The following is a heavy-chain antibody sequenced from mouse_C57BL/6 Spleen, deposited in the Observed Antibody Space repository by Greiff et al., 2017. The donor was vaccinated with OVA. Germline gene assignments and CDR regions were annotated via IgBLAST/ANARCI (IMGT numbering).Heavy chain of an antibody. CDR3: AREGGSSYVDYAMDY. V-gene: IGHV5-4*01. J-gene: IGHJ4*01. D-gene: IGHD1-1*01. CDR1: GFTFSSYA. Sequence: EVKLMESGGGLVKPGGSLKLSCAASGFTFSSYAMSWVRQTPEKRLEWVATISDGGSYTYYPDNVKGRFTISRDNAKNNLYLQMSHLKSDDTAMYYCAREGGSSYVDYAMDYWGQGTSVTVSS. CDR2: ISDGGSYT.